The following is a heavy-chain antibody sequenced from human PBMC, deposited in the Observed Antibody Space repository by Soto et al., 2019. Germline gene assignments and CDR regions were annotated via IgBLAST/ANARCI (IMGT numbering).Heavy chain of an antibody. CDR1: GFTFSSYW. D-gene: IGHD6-13*01. J-gene: IGHJ6*03. CDR2: INSDGSST. V-gene: IGHV3-74*01. CDR3: ARGGYSSSWYPKYYYYYYMDV. Sequence: EVQLVESGGGLVQPGGSLRLSCAASGFTFSSYWMHWVRQAPGKGLVWVSRINSDGSSTSYADSVKGRFTISRDNAKNTLYLQMNSLRADDTAVYYCARGGYSSSWYPKYYYYYYMDVWGKGTTVTVAS.